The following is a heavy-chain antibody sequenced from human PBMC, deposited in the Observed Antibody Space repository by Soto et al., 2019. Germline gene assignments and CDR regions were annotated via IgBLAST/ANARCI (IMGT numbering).Heavy chain of an antibody. J-gene: IGHJ5*02. D-gene: IGHD6-13*01. Sequence: QITLKESGPTLVKPTQTLTLTCTFAGFSISTSEAAVGWIRQPPGEALEWLAHIYWNDDKRYSRSLKSRLTITKDASQSQVVLTMTNMDPVDTATYYCAHISRKCWFDPWGQGTLVTVSS. CDR2: IYWNDDK. CDR3: AHISRKCWFDP. CDR1: GFSISTSEAA. V-gene: IGHV2-5*01.